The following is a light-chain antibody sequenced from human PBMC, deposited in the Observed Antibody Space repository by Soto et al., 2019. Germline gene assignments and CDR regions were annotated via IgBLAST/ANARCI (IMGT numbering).Light chain of an antibody. V-gene: IGLV2-23*01. CDR2: EGS. CDR3: CSFAGSSTGV. CDR1: SSDVGSYNL. J-gene: IGLJ2*01. Sequence: QSALTQPASVSGSPGQSITISCTGTSSDVGSYNLVSWYQQHPGKAPKLMIYEGSKRPSGVSNRFSGSKSGNTASLTISGLQAEDEADYYCCSFAGSSTGVFGGGTTLTVL.